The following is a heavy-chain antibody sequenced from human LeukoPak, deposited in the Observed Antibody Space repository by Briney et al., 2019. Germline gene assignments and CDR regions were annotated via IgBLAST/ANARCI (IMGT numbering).Heavy chain of an antibody. CDR2: IIPIFGTA. CDR3: ASEEASNPFDY. D-gene: IGHD4-11*01. J-gene: IGHJ4*02. CDR1: GGTFSSYA. V-gene: IGHV1-69*13. Sequence: GASVKVSCKAFGGTFSSYAISWVRQAPGQGLEWMGGIIPIFGTANYAQKFQGRVTITADESTSTAYMELSSLRSEDTAVYYCASEEASNPFDYWGQGTLVTVSS.